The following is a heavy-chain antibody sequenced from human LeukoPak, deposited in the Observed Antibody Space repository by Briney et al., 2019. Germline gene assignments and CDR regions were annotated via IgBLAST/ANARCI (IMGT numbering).Heavy chain of an antibody. CDR3: ARQPYMLGAYYFDY. D-gene: IGHD1-26*01. CDR1: GGSMSSYY. J-gene: IGHJ4*02. CDR2: IFYSGST. V-gene: IGHV4-59*08. Sequence: SETLSLTCTVSGGSMSSYYWSWIRQPPGRGLEWIGYIFYSGSTNYNPSLKSRVTLSVDTSKNQFSLKLGSVTAADTAVYYCARQPYMLGAYYFDYWGQGTLVTVSS.